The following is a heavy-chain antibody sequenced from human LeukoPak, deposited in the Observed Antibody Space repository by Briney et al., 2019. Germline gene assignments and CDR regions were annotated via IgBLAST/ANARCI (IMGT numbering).Heavy chain of an antibody. Sequence: GGSLRLSCAASGFTFSSYSISWVRQAAGKVMEWVSAISGSGGNTYYADSGKGRFTIARDNSKNTLYLQMNSMRAEDTAVYYCAKISNYYGSTDYWGQGTLVAVSS. J-gene: IGHJ4*02. V-gene: IGHV3-23*01. CDR3: AKISNYYGSTDY. CDR2: ISGSGGNT. D-gene: IGHD3-10*01. CDR1: GFTFSSYS.